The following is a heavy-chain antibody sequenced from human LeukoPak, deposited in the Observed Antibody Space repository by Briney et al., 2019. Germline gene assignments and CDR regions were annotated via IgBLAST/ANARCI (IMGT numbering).Heavy chain of an antibody. CDR3: ARDIAVAGRVFDY. CDR2: ISSSGSTL. J-gene: IGHJ4*02. CDR1: GFTFSSYE. D-gene: IGHD6-19*01. Sequence: GGSLRLSCAASGFTFSSYEMNWVRQAPGKGLEWVSYISSSGSTLYYADSVKGRFTISRDNAKNSLYLQMNSLRAEDTAVYYCARDIAVAGRVFDYWGQGTLVTASS. V-gene: IGHV3-48*03.